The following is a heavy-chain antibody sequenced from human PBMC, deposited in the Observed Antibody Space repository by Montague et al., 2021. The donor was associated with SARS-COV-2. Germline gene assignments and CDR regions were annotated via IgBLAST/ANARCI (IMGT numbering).Heavy chain of an antibody. Sequence: SETLSLTCAVSGGSISSREWGSWVRQPPWKGLEWIGEIHQSESGXTNXRRALKSRVTISIDQSKNYFSLNLTSMTAADTAVYYCGGTWVYFSPVDVWGQGTTVIVSS. D-gene: IGHD3-3*01. CDR2: IHQSESGXT. V-gene: IGHV4-4*02. J-gene: IGHJ6*02. CDR1: GGSISSREW. CDR3: GGTWVYFSPVDV.